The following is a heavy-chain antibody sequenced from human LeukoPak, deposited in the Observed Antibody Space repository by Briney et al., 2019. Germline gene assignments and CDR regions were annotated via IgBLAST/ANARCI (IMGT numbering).Heavy chain of an antibody. J-gene: IGHJ4*02. CDR3: ARQRRAAAGTTRKSRTFDY. V-gene: IGHV4-34*01. CDR1: GGSFSGYY. D-gene: IGHD6-13*01. CDR2: INHSGST. Sequence: PSETLSLTCAVYGGSFSGYYWSWIRQPPGKGLEWIGEINHSGSTNYNPSLKSRVTISVDTSKNQFSLKLSSVTAADTAVYYCARQRRAAAGTTRKSRTFDYWGQGTLVTVSS.